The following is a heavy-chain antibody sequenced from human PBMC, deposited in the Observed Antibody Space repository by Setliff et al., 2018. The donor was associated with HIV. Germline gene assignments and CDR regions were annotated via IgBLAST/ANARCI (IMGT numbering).Heavy chain of an antibody. V-gene: IGHV1-3*01. CDR3: ARGALLAVFDFDH. Sequence: ASVKVSCKTPGDSFRRHAISWVRQAPGQSLEWMGWINVGNGDTKYSQDLPGRITITRDTSANTAYMELSHLRSDDTAVYFCARGALLAVFDFDHWGHGTLVTVSS. CDR2: INVGNGDT. CDR1: GDSFRRHA. J-gene: IGHJ4*01. D-gene: IGHD3-10*01.